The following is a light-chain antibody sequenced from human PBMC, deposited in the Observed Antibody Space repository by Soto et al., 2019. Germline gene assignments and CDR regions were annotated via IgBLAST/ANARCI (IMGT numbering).Light chain of an antibody. CDR2: EVS. J-gene: IGLJ1*01. CDR1: SSDVGGYNY. Sequence: QSALTQPPSASGSPGQSVTISCTGTSSDVGGYNYVSWYQQHPGKAPKLMIYEVSKRPSGVPDRFSGSKSGNTASLTVSGLQPEDEADYYCSSYAGSSPPYVFGTGTKLTVL. V-gene: IGLV2-8*01. CDR3: SSYAGSSPPYV.